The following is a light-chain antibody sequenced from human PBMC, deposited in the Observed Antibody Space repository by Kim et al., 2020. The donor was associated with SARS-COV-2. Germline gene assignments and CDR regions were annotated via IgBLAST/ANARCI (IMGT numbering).Light chain of an antibody. CDR3: QSYDSSLSGFYV. Sequence: VTISCTGSSSNIGAGDDVHWYQQLPGTAPKLLIYDNTNRPSGVPDRFPGSNSGTSASLAITGLQTEDEADYYCQSYDSSLSGFYVFGTGTKVTVL. V-gene: IGLV1-40*01. CDR1: SSNIGAGDD. J-gene: IGLJ1*01. CDR2: DNT.